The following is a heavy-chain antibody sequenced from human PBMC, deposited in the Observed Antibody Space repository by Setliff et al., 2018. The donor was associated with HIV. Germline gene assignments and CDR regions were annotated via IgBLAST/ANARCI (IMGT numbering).Heavy chain of an antibody. CDR3: AHIGTTGNWYFDL. CDR1: GFTFSSRG. Sequence: GGSLRLSCAASGFTFSSRGRSWVRQAPGKGLECVSSISASGGATFYADSVKGRFTISRDNSKNALYLQMSSLRAEDTAVYYCAHIGTTGNWYFDLWGRGTLVTVSS. D-gene: IGHD1-1*01. V-gene: IGHV3-23*01. CDR2: ISASGGAT. J-gene: IGHJ2*01.